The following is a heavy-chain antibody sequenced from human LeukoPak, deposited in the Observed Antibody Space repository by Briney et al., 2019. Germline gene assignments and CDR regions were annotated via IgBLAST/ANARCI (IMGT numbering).Heavy chain of an antibody. CDR2: IIGSGGST. CDR1: GFTFSVIA. J-gene: IGHJ4*02. Sequence: GGSLRLSCAASGFTFSVIAMSWVRQAPGKGLEWVSSIIGSGGSTYYAESVKGRFTISRDKSKNTLYLQMNSLRAEDTAVYYCASPSRPIVATIFYYWGQGTLVTVSS. CDR3: ASPSRPIVATIFYY. D-gene: IGHD5-12*01. V-gene: IGHV3-23*01.